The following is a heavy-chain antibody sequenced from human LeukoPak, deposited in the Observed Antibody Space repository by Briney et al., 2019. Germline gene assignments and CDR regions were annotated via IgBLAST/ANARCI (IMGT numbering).Heavy chain of an antibody. CDR2: ISDSGDIT. D-gene: IGHD1-26*01. CDR1: GFTFSSYA. Sequence: GGSLRLSCAASGFTFSSYAMSWVRQAPGKGLEWVSGISDSGDITYYADSVKGRFTISRDNSKNTLYVQMNSLRVEDTAVYYCAKDRRGGSYYAATLDIWGQGKMVTVSS. CDR3: AKDRRGGSYYAATLDI. J-gene: IGHJ3*02. V-gene: IGHV3-23*01.